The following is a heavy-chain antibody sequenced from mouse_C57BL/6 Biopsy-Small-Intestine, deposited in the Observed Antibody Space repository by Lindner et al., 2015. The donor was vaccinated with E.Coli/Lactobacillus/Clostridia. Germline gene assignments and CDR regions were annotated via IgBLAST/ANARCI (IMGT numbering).Heavy chain of an antibody. CDR3: ARTVPDWYFDV. J-gene: IGHJ1*03. Sequence: VQLQESGAELVKPGASVKISCKASGYAFSSYWMNWVKQRPGKGLEWIGQIYPGDGDTNYNGKFKGKATLTADRSSSTAYMQLSSPTSEDSAVYFCARTVPDWYFDVWGTGTTVTVSS. CDR2: IYPGDGDT. V-gene: IGHV1-80*01. CDR1: GYAFSSYW.